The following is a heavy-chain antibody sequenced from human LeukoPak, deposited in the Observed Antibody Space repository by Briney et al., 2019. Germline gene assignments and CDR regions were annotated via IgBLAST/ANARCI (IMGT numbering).Heavy chain of an antibody. CDR3: ARIGKTYYYDSSGYFSPDDAFDI. Sequence: GESLKISCKGSGYSFTSYWIGWVRQMPGKGLEWMGIIYPGDSDNRYSPSFQGQATISADKSISTAYLQWSSLKASDTAMYYCARIGKTYYYDSSGYFSPDDAFDIWGQGTMVTVSS. V-gene: IGHV5-51*01. CDR1: GYSFTSYW. D-gene: IGHD3-22*01. CDR2: IYPGDSDN. J-gene: IGHJ3*02.